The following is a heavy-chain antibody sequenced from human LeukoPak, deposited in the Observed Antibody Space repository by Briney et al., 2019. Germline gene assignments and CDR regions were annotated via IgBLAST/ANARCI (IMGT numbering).Heavy chain of an antibody. CDR3: AKDRLSFMSRGVILWFDP. Sequence: GGSLRLSCRTSGFTLSSYGMHWVRQTPGKGLQWVAFIQYDGTKKSYTDSVKGRFTISRDNSKNTLYLQMNSLRTEDTSLYYCAKDRLSFMSRGVILWFDPWGQGTLVTVSS. CDR1: GFTLSSYG. V-gene: IGHV3-30*02. D-gene: IGHD3-10*01. CDR2: IQYDGTKK. J-gene: IGHJ5*02.